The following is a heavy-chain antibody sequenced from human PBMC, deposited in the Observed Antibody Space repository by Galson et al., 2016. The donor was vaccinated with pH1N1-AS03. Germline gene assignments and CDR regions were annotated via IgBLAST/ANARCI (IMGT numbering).Heavy chain of an antibody. J-gene: IGHJ6*03. CDR1: GFTLSDYY. V-gene: IGHV3-11*06. CDR2: ISSGSTYT. CDR3: ARDSDYMDV. Sequence: SLRLSCAASGFTLSDYYMSWIRQAPGKGLEWVSYISSGSTYTYYADSVKGRFTISRDNSKNSVYLQMNSLRAEDTAVYFCARDSDYMDVWGKGTTVTVSS.